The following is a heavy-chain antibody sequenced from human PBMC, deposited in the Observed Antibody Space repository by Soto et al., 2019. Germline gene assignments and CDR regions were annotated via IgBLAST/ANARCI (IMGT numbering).Heavy chain of an antibody. V-gene: IGHV3-33*06. D-gene: IGHD6-13*01. CDR2: IWDDGSNK. Sequence: GGSLRLSCAASGFTFSSYGMHWVRQAPGKGLEWVAVIWDDGSNKYYADSVKGRFTISRDNSKNTLSLQMNSLRAEDTAVYYCAKVSSSWYAGFFDLWGQGTLVTVSS. CDR3: AKVSSSWYAGFFDL. CDR1: GFTFSSYG. J-gene: IGHJ4*02.